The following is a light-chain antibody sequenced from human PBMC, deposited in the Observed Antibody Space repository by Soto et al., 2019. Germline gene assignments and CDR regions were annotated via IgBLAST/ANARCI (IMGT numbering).Light chain of an antibody. CDR2: WAS. CDR1: QSILYSSNNKNY. Sequence: DILMTQSPDSLTVSLGERATINCKSSQSILYSSNNKNYLAWYQQKPGQPPKLLIYWASTRESGVPDRFSGSGSGTDFTLTISSLQAEDVAVYYCQQYYSTLTFGGGTKVDNK. J-gene: IGKJ4*01. V-gene: IGKV4-1*01. CDR3: QQYYSTLT.